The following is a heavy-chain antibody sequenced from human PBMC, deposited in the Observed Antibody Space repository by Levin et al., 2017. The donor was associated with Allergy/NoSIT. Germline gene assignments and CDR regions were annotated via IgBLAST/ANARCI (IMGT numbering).Heavy chain of an antibody. CDR1: GYTFTGYY. J-gene: IGHJ4*02. Sequence: PWASVKVSCKASGYTFTGYYMHWVRQAPGQGLEWMGWINPNSGGTNYAQKFQGRVTMTRDTSISTAYMELSRLRSDDTAVYYCATERSGRDRLEQQLGSFDYWGQGTLVTVSS. CDR2: INPNSGGT. V-gene: IGHV1-2*02. CDR3: ATERSGRDRLEQQLGSFDY. D-gene: IGHD6-13*01.